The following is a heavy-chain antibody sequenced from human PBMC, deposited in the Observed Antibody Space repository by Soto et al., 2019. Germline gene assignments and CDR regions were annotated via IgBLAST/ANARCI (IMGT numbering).Heavy chain of an antibody. CDR1: GGSISSTNYY. D-gene: IGHD1-26*01. CDR2: IYYSGST. J-gene: IGHJ4*02. CDR3: ARLFPHSGSYMDY. Sequence: QLQLQESGPGLVKPSETLSLTCTVSGGSISSTNYYWGWIRQPPGKGLEWIGSIYYSGSTYYNPSXTXRSXISVDTSNTQFSLKLSSVTAADTAMSYCARLFPHSGSYMDYCGQGTLVTVSS. V-gene: IGHV4-39*01.